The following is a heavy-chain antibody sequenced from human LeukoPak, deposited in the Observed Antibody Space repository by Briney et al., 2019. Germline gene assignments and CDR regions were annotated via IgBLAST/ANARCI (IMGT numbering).Heavy chain of an antibody. CDR1: GFTFSGSA. J-gene: IGHJ4*02. V-gene: IGHV3-73*01. D-gene: IGHD6-13*01. CDR2: IRSKANTYAT. Sequence: PGGSLRLSCAASGFTFSGSAMHWVRQASGRGLEWIGRIRSKANTYATAYAASVRGRFIISRDDSKNTAYLQMNSLKTDDTAVYFCVRQYSSNWHYFDYWGQGTLVTVSS. CDR3: VRQYSSNWHYFDY.